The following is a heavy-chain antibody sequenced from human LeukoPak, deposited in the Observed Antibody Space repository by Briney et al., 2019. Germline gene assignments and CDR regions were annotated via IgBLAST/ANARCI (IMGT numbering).Heavy chain of an antibody. CDR2: ISAYNGNT. CDR3: ARDLGAAFMVRGVPFDY. Sequence: ASVEVSCKASGYTFTSYGISWVRQAPGQGLEWMGWISAYNGNTNYAQKLQGRVTMTTDTSTSTAYMELRSLRSDDTAVYYCARDLGAAFMVRGVPFDYWGQGTLVTVSS. CDR1: GYTFTSYG. D-gene: IGHD3-10*01. V-gene: IGHV1-18*01. J-gene: IGHJ4*02.